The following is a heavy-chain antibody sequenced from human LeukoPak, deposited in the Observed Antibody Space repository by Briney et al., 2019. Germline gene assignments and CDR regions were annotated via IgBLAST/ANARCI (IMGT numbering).Heavy chain of an antibody. J-gene: IGHJ6*02. CDR1: GFSFSSYT. CDR3: ARTPMFYFYGMDV. D-gene: IGHD2-15*01. Sequence: GGSLRLSCVASGFSFSSYTMHWVRQAPGKGLEWVSVIYSGGNTYYADSVKGRFTISRDNSKNTLYLQMNSLRAEDTAVYYCARTPMFYFYGMDVWGRGTTVTVSS. CDR2: IYSGGNT. V-gene: IGHV3-66*01.